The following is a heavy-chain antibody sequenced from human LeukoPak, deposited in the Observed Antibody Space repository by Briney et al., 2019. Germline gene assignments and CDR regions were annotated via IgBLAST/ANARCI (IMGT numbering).Heavy chain of an antibody. V-gene: IGHV3-48*01. J-gene: IGHJ3*02. CDR2: ISSGGGTM. CDR3: ARDTHYYDSSGYSSDAFDI. D-gene: IGHD3-22*01. CDR1: GFTFSRHS. Sequence: GGSLRLSCAAAGFTFSRHSMHWVREAPGKGLERGSYISSGGGTMYYADSVKGRFTISRDNAMNSLYLQMNSLRAEDTAVYYCARDTHYYDSSGYSSDAFDIWGQGTMVTVSS.